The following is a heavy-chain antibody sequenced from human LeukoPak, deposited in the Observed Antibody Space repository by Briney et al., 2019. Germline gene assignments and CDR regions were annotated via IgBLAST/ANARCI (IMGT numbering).Heavy chain of an antibody. Sequence: GGSLRLSCAASGFTFSSYSTNWVRQAPGKGLEWVSYISSSSSTIYYADSVKGRFTISRDNAKNSLYLQMNSLRDEDTAVCYCARSYDILTGYYHYYGMDVWGQGITVTVSS. V-gene: IGHV3-48*02. CDR1: GFTFSSYS. CDR3: ARSYDILTGYYHYYGMDV. D-gene: IGHD3-9*01. CDR2: ISSSSSTI. J-gene: IGHJ6*02.